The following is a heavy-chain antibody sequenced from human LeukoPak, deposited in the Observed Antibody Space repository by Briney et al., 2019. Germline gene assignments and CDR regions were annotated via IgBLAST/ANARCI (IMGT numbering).Heavy chain of an antibody. Sequence: SETLSLTCTVSGGSVSSSSYYWGWIRQPPGKGLEWIGSIYYSGSTYYNPSLKSRVTISVDTSKNQFSLKLSSVTAADTAVYYCARGLTIFGVVIMLDYWGQGTLVTVSS. CDR2: IYYSGST. CDR3: ARGLTIFGVVIMLDY. D-gene: IGHD3-3*01. CDR1: GGSVSSSSYY. J-gene: IGHJ4*02. V-gene: IGHV4-39*07.